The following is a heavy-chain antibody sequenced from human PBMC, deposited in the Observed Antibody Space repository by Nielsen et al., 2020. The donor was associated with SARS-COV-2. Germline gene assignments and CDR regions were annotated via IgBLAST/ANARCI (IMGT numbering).Heavy chain of an antibody. D-gene: IGHD4-17*01. CDR2: ISYDGSNK. J-gene: IGHJ6*03. V-gene: IGHV3-33*05. Sequence: GSLKISCAASGFTFSSYGMHWVRQAPGKGLEWVAVISYDGSNKYYADSVKGRFTISRDNSKNTLYLQMNSLRAEDTAVYYCARVYGDYGFHYYYYYMDVWGKGTTVTVSS. CDR1: GFTFSSYG. CDR3: ARVYGDYGFHYYYYYMDV.